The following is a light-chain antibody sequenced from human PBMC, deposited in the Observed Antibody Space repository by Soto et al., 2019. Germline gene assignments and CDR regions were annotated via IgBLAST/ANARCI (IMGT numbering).Light chain of an antibody. CDR1: SSDVGGYNY. CDR3: CSYAGSPRYV. Sequence: QSALTQPRSVSGSPGQSVTISCTGTSSDVGGYNYVSWYQQHPSKAPKVMIYDVSERPSGVPDRFSGSKSGNTASLTISGLQAEDEADYYCCSYAGSPRYVLGTGTKVTVL. J-gene: IGLJ1*01. CDR2: DVS. V-gene: IGLV2-11*01.